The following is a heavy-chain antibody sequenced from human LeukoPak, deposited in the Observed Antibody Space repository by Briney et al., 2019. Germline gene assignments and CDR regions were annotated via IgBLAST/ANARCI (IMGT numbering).Heavy chain of an antibody. J-gene: IGHJ4*02. CDR1: GGSISSGDYY. CDR3: ARAPLWFGELSSKFDY. D-gene: IGHD3-10*01. V-gene: IGHV4-30-4*08. CDR2: IYYSGST. Sequence: SETLSLTCTVSGGSISSGDYYWSWIRQPPGKGLEWIGYIYYSGSTYYNPSLKSRVTISVDTSKNQFSLKLSSVTAADTAVYYCARAPLWFGELSSKFDYWGQGTLVTVSS.